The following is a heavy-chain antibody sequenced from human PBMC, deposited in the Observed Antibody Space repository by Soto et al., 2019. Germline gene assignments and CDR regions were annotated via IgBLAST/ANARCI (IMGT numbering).Heavy chain of an antibody. CDR1: GFTFSSYG. CDR2: ISYDGSNK. J-gene: IGHJ4*02. Sequence: QVQLVESGGGVVQPGRSLRLSCAASGFTFSSYGMHWVRQAPGKGLEWVAVISYDGSNKYYADSVKGRFTISRDNSKNPLYLQMNSLRAEDTAVYYCAKAHRSGSYGYWGQGTVVTVSS. CDR3: AKAHRSGSYGY. V-gene: IGHV3-30*18. D-gene: IGHD1-26*01.